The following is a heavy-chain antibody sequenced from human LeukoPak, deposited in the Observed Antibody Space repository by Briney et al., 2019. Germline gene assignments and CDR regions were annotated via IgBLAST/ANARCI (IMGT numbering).Heavy chain of an antibody. J-gene: IGHJ4*02. Sequence: GGSLRLSCAASGFTFSSYWMYWVRQAPGKGLEWVANIKQDGSKIYYVDSVKGRFTISRDNAKNSLYLQMNSLRAEDTAVYYCAGGDNFDSWGQGTLVTVSS. CDR3: AGGDNFDS. V-gene: IGHV3-7*01. CDR2: IKQDGSKI. CDR1: GFTFSSYW. D-gene: IGHD2-21*02.